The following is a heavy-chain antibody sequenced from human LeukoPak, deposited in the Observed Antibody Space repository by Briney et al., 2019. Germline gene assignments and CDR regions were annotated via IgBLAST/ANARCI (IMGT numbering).Heavy chain of an antibody. CDR2: IIGSGDST. Sequence: GGSLRLSCAATGFTFSNYAMGWVRQAPGKGLEWVSVIIGSGDSTNYADSVEGRFTISRDNSKNTLYLQMNSLRAEDTAVYYCAKWGASVWSGRGYFDYWGQGTLVTVSS. CDR3: AKWGASVWSGRGYFDY. CDR1: GFTFSNYA. V-gene: IGHV3-23*01. D-gene: IGHD6-19*01. J-gene: IGHJ4*02.